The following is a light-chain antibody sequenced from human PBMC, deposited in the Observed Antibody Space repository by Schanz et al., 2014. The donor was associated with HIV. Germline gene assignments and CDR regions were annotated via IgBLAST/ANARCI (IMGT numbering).Light chain of an antibody. J-gene: IGKJ4*01. V-gene: IGKV3D-15*01. CDR2: DAS. CDR1: QTVSNN. CDR3: QYFGNSGGT. Sequence: EIVMTQSPGTLSVSPGERATLSCRASQTVSNNLAWYQQKPGQAPRLLMYDASNRATGIPARFSGSGSGTDFTLTISSLEPEDFAVYFCQYFGNSGGTFGGGTKVEIK.